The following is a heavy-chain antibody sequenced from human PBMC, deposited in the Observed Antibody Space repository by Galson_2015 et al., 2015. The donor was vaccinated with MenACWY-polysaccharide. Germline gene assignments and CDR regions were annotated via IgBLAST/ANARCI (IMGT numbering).Heavy chain of an antibody. Sequence: SVKVSCKASGYSFTSYEINWVRQATGQGLEWMGWMNPNSGNKGYAQKFQGRVTMTSNSAIMTAYMELSGLRSEDTAVCYCARVIARKYTFTDSWGQGTLVTFSS. D-gene: IGHD2-21*01. V-gene: IGHV1-8*01. CDR3: ARVIARKYTFTDS. J-gene: IGHJ4*02. CDR2: MNPNSGNK. CDR1: GYSFTSYE.